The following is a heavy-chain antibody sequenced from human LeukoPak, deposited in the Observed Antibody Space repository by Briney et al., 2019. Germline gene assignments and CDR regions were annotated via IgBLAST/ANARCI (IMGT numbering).Heavy chain of an antibody. CDR1: GFTFSSYA. Sequence: GGSLRLSCAASGFTFSSYAMHWVRQAPGKGLEWVGRIKSKTDGGTTDYAAPVKGRFTISRDDSKNTLYLQMNSLKTEDTAVYYCTRDNFYWYYGMDVWGQGTTVTVSS. CDR2: IKSKTDGGTT. J-gene: IGHJ6*02. D-gene: IGHD3-9*01. V-gene: IGHV3-15*01. CDR3: TRDNFYWYYGMDV.